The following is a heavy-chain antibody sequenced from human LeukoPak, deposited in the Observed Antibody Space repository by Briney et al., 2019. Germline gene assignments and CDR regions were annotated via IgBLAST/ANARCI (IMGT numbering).Heavy chain of an antibody. Sequence: SETLSLTCTVSGGSIRSSSYYWGWIRPPPGKRLEWVVSIYYSGGTYYSPSLKSRVTISVDTSKNQCSLKLSSVTAADTAVYYCARSHPCYDSMDVWGKGTTVTVSS. CDR1: GGSIRSSSYY. J-gene: IGHJ6*03. CDR3: ARSHPCYDSMDV. CDR2: IYYSGGT. V-gene: IGHV4-39*01.